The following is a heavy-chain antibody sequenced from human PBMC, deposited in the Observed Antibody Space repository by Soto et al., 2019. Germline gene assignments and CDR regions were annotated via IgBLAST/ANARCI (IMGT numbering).Heavy chain of an antibody. Sequence: QVQLVQSGAEVKKPGSSVKVSCKASGDTDTNYVISWVRQAPGQGLEWMGGIFPKFGTTYSAQKLQDRLTITADESTSAVYMQLSSLRLDDTAVYYCEAEMTFGKLSVVWGQWTTVTVSS. CDR3: EAEMTFGKLSVV. D-gene: IGHD3-16*02. CDR1: GDTDTNYV. V-gene: IGHV1-69*01. J-gene: IGHJ6*02. CDR2: IFPKFGTT.